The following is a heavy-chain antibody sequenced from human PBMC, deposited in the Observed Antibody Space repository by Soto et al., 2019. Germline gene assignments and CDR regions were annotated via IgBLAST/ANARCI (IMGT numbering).Heavy chain of an antibody. CDR1: GGSISSYY. D-gene: IGHD1-1*01. J-gene: IGHJ5*02. CDR3: ARDRKLGGATPNNYYNWFDP. CDR2: IYYSGST. V-gene: IGHV4-59*01. Sequence: PSETLSLTCTVSGGSISSYYCSWIRQPPGKGLEWIGYIYYSGSTNYNPSLKSRVTISVDTSKNQFSLKLSSVTAADTAVYYCARDRKLGGATPNNYYNWFDPWGQGTLVTVSS.